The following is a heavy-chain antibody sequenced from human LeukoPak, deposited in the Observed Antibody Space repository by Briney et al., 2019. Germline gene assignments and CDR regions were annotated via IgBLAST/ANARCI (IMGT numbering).Heavy chain of an antibody. CDR1: GFTFSSYW. Sequence: GGSLRLSCAASGFTFSSYWMSWVRQAPGKGLEWVANIKQDGSEKYYVDSVKGRFTISRDNAKNSLYLQMNSLRAEDTAVYYCAKDTNTIFGVVIGCFDYWGQGTLVTVSS. J-gene: IGHJ4*02. CDR2: IKQDGSEK. D-gene: IGHD3-3*01. CDR3: AKDTNTIFGVVIGCFDY. V-gene: IGHV3-7*03.